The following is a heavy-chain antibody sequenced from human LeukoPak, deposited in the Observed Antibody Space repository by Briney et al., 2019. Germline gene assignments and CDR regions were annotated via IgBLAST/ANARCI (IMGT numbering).Heavy chain of an antibody. J-gene: IGHJ4*02. CDR1: GYTLTELS. Sequence: APVKVSCKVSGYTLTELSMHWVRQAPGKGLEWMGGSDPEDGETIYAQKFQGRVTMTEDTSTDTAYMELSSLRSEDTAVYYCATDGSGSYFFDYWGQGTLVTVSS. CDR3: ATDGSGSYFFDY. V-gene: IGHV1-24*01. CDR2: SDPEDGET. D-gene: IGHD1-26*01.